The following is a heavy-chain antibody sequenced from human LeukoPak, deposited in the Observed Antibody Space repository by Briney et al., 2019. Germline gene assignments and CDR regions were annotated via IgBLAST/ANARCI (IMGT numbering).Heavy chain of an antibody. CDR1: GGSFSSYY. CDR3: ARTDYGVKTGMNY. J-gene: IGHJ4*02. D-gene: IGHD4-17*01. CDR2: IYYSGST. Sequence: PSETLSLTCAVYGGSFSSYYWSWIRQPPGKGLEWIGYIYYSGSTNYNPSLKSRVTISVDTSKNQFSLKLSSVTAADTAVYYCARTDYGVKTGMNYWGQGTLVTVSS. V-gene: IGHV4-59*01.